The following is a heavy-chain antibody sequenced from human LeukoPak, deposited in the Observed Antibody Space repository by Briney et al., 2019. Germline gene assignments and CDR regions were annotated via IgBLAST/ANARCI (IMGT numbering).Heavy chain of an antibody. V-gene: IGHV3-21*01. CDR1: GFTFSSYS. CDR2: ISSSSSYI. D-gene: IGHD3-16*01. Sequence: GSLRLSCAASGFTFSSYSMNWVRQAPGKGLEWVSSISSSSSYIYYADSVKGRFTISRDNAKNSLYLQMNSLRAEDTAVYYCARDRGGAPHFDYWGQGTLVTVSS. J-gene: IGHJ4*02. CDR3: ARDRGGAPHFDY.